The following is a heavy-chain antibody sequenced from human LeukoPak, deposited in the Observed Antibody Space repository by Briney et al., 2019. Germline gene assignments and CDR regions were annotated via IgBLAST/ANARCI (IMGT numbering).Heavy chain of an antibody. CDR1: GYTFTSYD. V-gene: IGHV1-8*03. D-gene: IGHD3-3*01. Sequence: ASVKVSCKASGYTFTSYDINWVRQATGQGLEWMGWMNPNSGNTGYAQKFQGRVTITRNTSISTAYMELSSLRSEDTAVYYCARDTHSRFLEWFVWGQGTLVTVSS. J-gene: IGHJ4*02. CDR3: ARDTHSRFLEWFV. CDR2: MNPNSGNT.